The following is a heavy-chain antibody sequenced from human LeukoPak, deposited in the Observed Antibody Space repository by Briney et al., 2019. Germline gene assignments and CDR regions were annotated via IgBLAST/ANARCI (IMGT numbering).Heavy chain of an antibody. D-gene: IGHD3-10*01. CDR1: GFTLSDYY. CDR2: ISSRGSTI. J-gene: IGHJ4*02. V-gene: IGHV3-11*04. Sequence: PGGFLRLSCAASGFTLSDYYMSWIRQAPGGGLEWVSYISSRGSTIYYADSVKGRFTISRDNAKNSLYLQMNSLRAEDTAVYYCARDLTYYYGSGSSYFDYWGQGTLVTVSS. CDR3: ARDLTYYYGSGSSYFDY.